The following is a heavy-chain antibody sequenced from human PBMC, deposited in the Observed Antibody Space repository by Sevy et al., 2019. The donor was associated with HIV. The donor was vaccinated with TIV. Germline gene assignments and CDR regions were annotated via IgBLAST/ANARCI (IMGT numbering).Heavy chain of an antibody. Sequence: SETLSLTCIVSGGSISNSSFYWGWIRQPPGKGLEWLGSIYYSGSTYYNPTLKSRVTLSVDTSKNQFSLKLGSVTAADTALYYCARITSRGWGVFDVWGQGTMVTVSS. J-gene: IGHJ3*01. D-gene: IGHD3-10*01. CDR1: GGSISNSSFY. V-gene: IGHV4-39*01. CDR3: ARITSRGWGVFDV. CDR2: IYYSGST.